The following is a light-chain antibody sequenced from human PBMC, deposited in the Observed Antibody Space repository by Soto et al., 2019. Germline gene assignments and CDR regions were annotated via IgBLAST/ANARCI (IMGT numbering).Light chain of an antibody. CDR1: SSDFGTYNS. V-gene: IGLV2-14*01. CDR2: DVT. CDR3: SSYTIRGNYV. J-gene: IGLJ1*01. Sequence: QSALPQPASVSGSPGQSITISCTGTSSDFGTYNSVSWYQQHPGKAPKVMIYDVTNRPSGVSSRFSGSKSGNTASLTISGLQAEDEADYYCSSYTIRGNYVFGTGTKLTVL.